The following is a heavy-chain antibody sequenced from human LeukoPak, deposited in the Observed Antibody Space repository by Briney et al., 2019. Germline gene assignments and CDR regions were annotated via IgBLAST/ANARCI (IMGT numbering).Heavy chain of an antibody. Sequence: GASVKVSCKVSGYTLTELSMHWVRQAPGEGLEWMGGFDPEDGETIYAQKFQGRVTMTEDTSTDTAYMELSSLRSEDTAVYYCATDLGTMVRGPAWGQGTLVTVSS. D-gene: IGHD3-10*01. CDR2: FDPEDGET. CDR3: ATDLGTMVRGPA. CDR1: GYTLTELS. J-gene: IGHJ5*02. V-gene: IGHV1-24*01.